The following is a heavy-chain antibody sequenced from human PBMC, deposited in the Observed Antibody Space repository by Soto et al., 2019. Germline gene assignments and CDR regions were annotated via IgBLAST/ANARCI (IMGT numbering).Heavy chain of an antibody. V-gene: IGHV3-21*01. CDR3: ARDRGGDLKAFDI. CDR2: ISSSSSYI. CDR1: GFTFSSYS. D-gene: IGHD3-10*01. Sequence: EVQLVESGGGLVKPGGSLRLSCAASGFTFSSYSMNWVRQAPGRGLEWVSSISSSSSYIYYAASVKGRITISRDKAKNSLHQQMNSLRAEDKAVYYCARDRGGDLKAFDIWGQGTMVTVSS. J-gene: IGHJ3*02.